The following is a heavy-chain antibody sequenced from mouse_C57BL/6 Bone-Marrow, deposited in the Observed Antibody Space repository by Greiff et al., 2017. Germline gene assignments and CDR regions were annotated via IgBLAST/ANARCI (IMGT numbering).Heavy chain of an antibody. J-gene: IGHJ3*01. Sequence: EVKVVESGEGLVKPGGSLKLSCAASGFTFSSYAMSWVRQTPEKRLEWVAYISSGGDYIYYADTVKGRFTISRDNARNTLYLQMSSLKSEDTAMYYCTRGSSGYAWFAYWGQGTLVTVSA. V-gene: IGHV5-9-1*02. D-gene: IGHD3-2*02. CDR3: TRGSSGYAWFAY. CDR1: GFTFSSYA. CDR2: ISSGGDYI.